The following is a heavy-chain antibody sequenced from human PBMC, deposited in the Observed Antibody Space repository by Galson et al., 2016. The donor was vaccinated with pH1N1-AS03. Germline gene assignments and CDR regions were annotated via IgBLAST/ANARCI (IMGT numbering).Heavy chain of an antibody. D-gene: IGHD3-22*01. V-gene: IGHV1-58*01. J-gene: IGHJ4*02. CDR2: IVVGSGDT. Sequence: SVKVSCKASGFTSPTSAVQWVRQARGQRLEWLAWIVVGSGDTKYAQKFRERLTIIRDMSISTDCMELSNLSSEDTAVYYCAADRGGIEDSGYYAFHYWGQGTLVTVSS. CDR3: AADRGGIEDSGYYAFHY. CDR1: GFTSPTSA.